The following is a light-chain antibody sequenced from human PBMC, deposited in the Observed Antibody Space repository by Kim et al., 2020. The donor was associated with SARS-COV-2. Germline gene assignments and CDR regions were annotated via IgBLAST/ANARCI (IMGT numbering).Light chain of an antibody. Sequence: ELTQPPSSSASPGESARLTCTLPSDINVGSYNIYWYQQKAGSPPRYLLYYYSDSDKGQGSGVPSRFSGSKDASANTGILLISGLQSEDEADYYCMIWPSNAVVFGGGTQRTV. CDR2: YYSDSDK. CDR1: SDINVGSYN. CDR3: MIWPSNAVV. J-gene: IGLJ2*01. V-gene: IGLV5-37*01.